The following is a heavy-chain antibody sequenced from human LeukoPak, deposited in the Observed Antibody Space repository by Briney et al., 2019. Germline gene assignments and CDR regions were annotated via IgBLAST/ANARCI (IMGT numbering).Heavy chain of an antibody. J-gene: IGHJ4*02. CDR2: IVGSGSNT. CDR1: GFTFSNYA. D-gene: IGHD3-9*01. V-gene: IGHV3-23*01. CDR3: AMWGVYDILTGYYDTDY. Sequence: PGASLRLSCAASGFTFSNYAMSWVRQAPGKGLEWVSAIVGSGSNTYYADSVKGRFTISRDNPKNTLYLQMNSLRADDTAVYYCAMWGVYDILTGYYDTDYWGQGTLVTVSS.